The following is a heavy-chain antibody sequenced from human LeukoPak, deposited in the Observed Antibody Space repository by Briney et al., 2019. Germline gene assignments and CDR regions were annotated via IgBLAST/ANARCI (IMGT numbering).Heavy chain of an antibody. CDR3: AKADYYDSSGYWLDAFDI. CDR1: GFTFSSYA. D-gene: IGHD3-22*01. Sequence: GGSLRLSCAASGFTFSSYAMSWVRQAPGKGLEWVSTISGSGGSTYYADSVKGRFTISRDNSKNTLYLQMNSLRAEDTAVYYCAKADYYDSSGYWLDAFDIWGQGTMVTVSS. J-gene: IGHJ3*02. V-gene: IGHV3-23*01. CDR2: ISGSGGST.